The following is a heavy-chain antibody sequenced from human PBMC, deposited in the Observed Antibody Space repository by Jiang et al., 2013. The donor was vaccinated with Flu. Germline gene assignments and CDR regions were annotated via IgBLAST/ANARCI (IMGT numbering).Heavy chain of an antibody. J-gene: IGHJ4*02. V-gene: IGHV1-18*01. Sequence: SGAEVKKPGASVKVSCKASGYTFTSYGISWVRQAPGQGLEWMGWISAYNGNTNYAQKLQGRVTMTTDTSTSTAYMELRSLRSDDTAVYYCARDLTMVRGVIITPFDYWGQGTLVTVSS. D-gene: IGHD3-10*01. CDR3: ARDLTMVRGVIITPFDY. CDR1: GYTFTSYG. CDR2: ISAYNGNT.